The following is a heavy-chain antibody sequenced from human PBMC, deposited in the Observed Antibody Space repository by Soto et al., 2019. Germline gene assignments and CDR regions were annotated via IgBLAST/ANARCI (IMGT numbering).Heavy chain of an antibody. CDR2: IIPIFGTA. CDR1: GGTFSSYA. J-gene: IGHJ6*02. D-gene: IGHD7-27*01. CDR3: AIALSWGGHKQYYYYGMDV. V-gene: IGHV1-69*01. Sequence: QVQLVQSGAEVKKPGSSVKVSCKASGGTFSSYAISWVRQAPGQGLEWMGGIIPIFGTANYAQKFQGRVTIPADESTSTAYMELSSLRSEDTAVYYCAIALSWGGHKQYYYYGMDVWGQGTTVTVSS.